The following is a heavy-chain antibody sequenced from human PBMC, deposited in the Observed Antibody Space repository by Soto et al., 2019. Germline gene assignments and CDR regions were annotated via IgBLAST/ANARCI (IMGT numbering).Heavy chain of an antibody. V-gene: IGHV1-18*01. CDR1: GYTFTSYG. D-gene: IGHD3-16*02. Sequence: ASVKVSCKASGYTFTSYGISWVRQAPGQGLEWMGWISAYNGNTNYAQKLQGRVTMTTDTSTSTAYMELRSLRSDDTAVYYCARDLFAYDYVWGSYLPGDYYYGMDVWGQGTTVTVSS. CDR3: ARDLFAYDYVWGSYLPGDYYYGMDV. CDR2: ISAYNGNT. J-gene: IGHJ6*02.